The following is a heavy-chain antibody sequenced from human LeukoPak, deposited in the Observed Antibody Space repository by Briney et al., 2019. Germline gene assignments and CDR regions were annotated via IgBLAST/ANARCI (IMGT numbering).Heavy chain of an antibody. J-gene: IGHJ5*02. V-gene: IGHV3-23*01. Sequence: PGGSLRLSCAASGFTFSSYAMSWVRQAPGKGLEWVSAISGSGGSTYYADSVKGRFTISRDNSKNTLYLQMNSLRAEDTAVYHSARILRYFDWSPAGWFDPWGQGTLVTVSS. CDR1: GFTFSSYA. D-gene: IGHD3-9*01. CDR2: ISGSGGST. CDR3: ARILRYFDWSPAGWFDP.